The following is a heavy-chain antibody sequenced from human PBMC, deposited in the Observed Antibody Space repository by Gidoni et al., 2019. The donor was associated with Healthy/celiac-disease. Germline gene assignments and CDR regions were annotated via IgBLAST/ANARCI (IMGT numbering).Heavy chain of an antibody. Sequence: QVQLVKLGAAVRKRGASVRVSCKAAGGTFSRYAISWVRQAPGQGLEWMGGISPIVGTANSAQKFQGRVTITADESTSPAYMELSSLRSEYTAVYYCARTYDWSGYYMWGQGTRVTVSS. V-gene: IGHV1-69*01. D-gene: IGHD3-3*01. J-gene: IGHJ4*02. CDR2: ISPIVGTA. CDR3: ARTYDWSGYYM. CDR1: GGTFSRYA.